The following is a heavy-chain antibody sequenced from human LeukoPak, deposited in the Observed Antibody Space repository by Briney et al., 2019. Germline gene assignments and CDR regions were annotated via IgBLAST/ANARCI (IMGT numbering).Heavy chain of an antibody. CDR3: AKDTTMIVVVTYDAFDI. D-gene: IGHD3-22*01. CDR1: GFTFSSYA. J-gene: IGHJ3*02. Sequence: GGSLRLSCAASGFTFSSYAVSWVRQAPGKGLEWVSAISGSGGSTYYADSVKGRFTISRDNSKNTLYLQMNSLRAEDTAVYYCAKDTTMIVVVTYDAFDIWGQGTMVTVSS. CDR2: ISGSGGST. V-gene: IGHV3-23*01.